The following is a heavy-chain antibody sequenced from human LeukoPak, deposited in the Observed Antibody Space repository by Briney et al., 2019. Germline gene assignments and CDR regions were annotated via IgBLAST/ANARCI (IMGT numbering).Heavy chain of an antibody. V-gene: IGHV1-2*02. CDR2: INPNSGGT. Sequence: ASVKVSCKASGYSFTDYYMHWVRQAPGQGLEWMGWINPNSGGTSSAQKFQSRVTMTRDTSITTVYMEVSWLTSDDTAIYYCARADRLDGGPYLIGPWGQGTLVTVSS. CDR3: ARADRLDGGPYLIGP. CDR1: GYSFTDYY. D-gene: IGHD2-21*01. J-gene: IGHJ5*02.